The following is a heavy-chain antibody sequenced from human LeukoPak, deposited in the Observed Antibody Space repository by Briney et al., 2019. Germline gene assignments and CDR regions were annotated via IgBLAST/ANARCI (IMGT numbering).Heavy chain of an antibody. J-gene: IGHJ6*02. D-gene: IGHD1-14*01. CDR3: ARDTHRYTRPGYYYGMDV. V-gene: IGHV1-18*01. Sequence: GASVKVSCKASGYTSTSYGISWVRQAPGQGLEWMGWISAYNGNTNYAQKLQGRVTMTTDTSTSTAYMELRGLRSDDTAVYYCARDTHRYTRPGYYYGMDVWGQGTTVTVSS. CDR1: GYTSTSYG. CDR2: ISAYNGNT.